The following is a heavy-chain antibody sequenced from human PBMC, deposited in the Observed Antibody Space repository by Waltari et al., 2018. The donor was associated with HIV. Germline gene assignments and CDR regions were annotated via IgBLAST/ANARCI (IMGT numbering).Heavy chain of an antibody. Sequence: EVQLVESGGGLIQPGESLRLSCAASGFSVISNSISWVRQAPGKGLEWVSRIQGDGTTNYADSVKGRFSTSRDEFKNIVYLQMNSLRVEDTAFYYCARLVSWFNPWGPGTLVTVSS. CDR3: ARLVSWFNP. CDR1: GFSVISNS. V-gene: IGHV3-53*01. J-gene: IGHJ5*02. D-gene: IGHD1-26*01. CDR2: IQGDGTT.